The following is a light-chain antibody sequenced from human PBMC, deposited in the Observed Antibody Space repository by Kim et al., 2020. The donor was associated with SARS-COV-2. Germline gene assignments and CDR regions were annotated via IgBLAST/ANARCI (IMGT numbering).Light chain of an antibody. CDR1: LNILNSSNNKNC. CDR3: QQYYGTPLT. J-gene: IGKJ1*01. Sequence: ATINCKSSLNILNSSNNKNCLAWYQQKPGQPPKLLIYWASTRESGVPDRFSGSGSATDFTLTISSLQAEDVAVYYCQQYYGTPLTFGQGTKVDIK. CDR2: WAS. V-gene: IGKV4-1*01.